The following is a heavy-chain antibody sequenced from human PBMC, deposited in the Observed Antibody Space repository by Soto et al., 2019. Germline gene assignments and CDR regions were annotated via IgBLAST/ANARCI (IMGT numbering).Heavy chain of an antibody. CDR3: ARVNYYGSGSYSTYYXDY. Sequence: GGSLRLSCAASGFIFNNYGIHWVRQAPGKGLEWVAILSNDGANQNYADSVKGRFTVSRDNAKNTLYLQMDSLRAEDTAVYYCARVNYYGSGSYSTYYXDYWGQGTLVTVSS. CDR1: GFIFNNYG. V-gene: IGHV3-30*03. J-gene: IGHJ4*02. D-gene: IGHD3-10*01. CDR2: LSNDGANQ.